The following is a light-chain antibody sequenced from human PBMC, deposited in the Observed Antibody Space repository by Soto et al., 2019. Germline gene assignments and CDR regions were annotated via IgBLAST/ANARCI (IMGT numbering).Light chain of an antibody. CDR2: DVS. CDR3: CSYAGSYKGYV. CDR1: SSDVGGYHY. J-gene: IGLJ1*01. V-gene: IGLV2-11*01. Sequence: QSALTQPRSVSGSPGQSVTISCTGTSSDVGGYHYVSWYQQHPGKAPKLMIYDVSKRPSGVPDRFSGSKSGNTASLTISGLQAEDEADYYCCSYAGSYKGYVFGTGTKLTAL.